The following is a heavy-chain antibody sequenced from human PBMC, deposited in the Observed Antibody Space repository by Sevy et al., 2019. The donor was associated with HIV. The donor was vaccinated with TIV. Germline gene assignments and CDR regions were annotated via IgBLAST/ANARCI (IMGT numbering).Heavy chain of an antibody. CDR2: IKGKTDGETT. CDR3: TTRPYGSIIDY. J-gene: IGHJ4*02. Sequence: GGSLRLSCGGSGFNISSASMNWVRQAPGKGLEWVGLIKGKTDGETTDYAAPVKGRFIISRDDSGKTVDVQLNSVKTETTALYFCTTRPYGSIIDYWGQGTLVTVSS. CDR1: GFNISSAS. D-gene: IGHD3-10*01. V-gene: IGHV3-15*07.